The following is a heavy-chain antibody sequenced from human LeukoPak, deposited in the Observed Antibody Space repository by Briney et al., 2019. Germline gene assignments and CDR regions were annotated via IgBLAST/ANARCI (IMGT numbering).Heavy chain of an antibody. Sequence: GGSLRLSRATSGFTFSNYGMHWVRQAPGKGLEWVTFIRNDGSTKYFADSVKGRFTISRDNSKNTLYLQMNSLRAEDTALYYCAKTSSSWGIFDSWGQGTLVTVSS. CDR3: AKTSSSWGIFDS. V-gene: IGHV3-30*02. J-gene: IGHJ4*02. CDR2: IRNDGSTK. CDR1: GFTFSNYG. D-gene: IGHD6-13*01.